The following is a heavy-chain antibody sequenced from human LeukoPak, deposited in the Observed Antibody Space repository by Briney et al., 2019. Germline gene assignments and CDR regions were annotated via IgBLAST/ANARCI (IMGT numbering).Heavy chain of an antibody. J-gene: IGHJ6*03. CDR2: IYYSGST. V-gene: IGHV4-39*07. CDR3: ARTGYSSSWYLGYYYYMDV. CDR1: GGSISSSSYY. D-gene: IGHD6-13*01. Sequence: SETLSLTCTVSGGSISSSSYYWGWIRQPPGKGLEWIGSIYYSGSTYYNPSLKSRVTISVDTSKNQFSLKLSSVTAADTAVYYCARTGYSSSWYLGYYYYMDVWGKGTTVTVSS.